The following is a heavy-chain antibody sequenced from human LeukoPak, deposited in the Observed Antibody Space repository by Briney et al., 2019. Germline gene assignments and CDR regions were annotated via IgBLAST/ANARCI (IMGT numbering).Heavy chain of an antibody. CDR3: ARVEGPCRGAGCYPFSFDD. V-gene: IGHV4-59*08. J-gene: IGHJ4*02. CDR2: IYYSGST. Sequence: SETLSLTRTVSGGSISSYYWSWIRQPPAKGLEWIGYIYYSGSTNYNPALKRRVTISVDTSTTQFSLKLSSVTAADTAVYYCARVEGPCRGAGCYPFSFDDWGQGNLVTVSS. D-gene: IGHD2-15*01. CDR1: GGSISSYY.